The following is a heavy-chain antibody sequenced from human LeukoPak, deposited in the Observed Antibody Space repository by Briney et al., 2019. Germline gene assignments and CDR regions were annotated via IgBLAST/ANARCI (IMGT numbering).Heavy chain of an antibody. Sequence: ASVKVSCKASGYTFTSYGISWVRQAPGQGLEWVGWISAYNGNTNYAQKLQGRVTMTTDTSTSTAYMELRSLRSDDTAVYYCARERELPFYYYYGMDVWGKGTTVTVSS. J-gene: IGHJ6*04. CDR1: GYTFTSYG. D-gene: IGHD1-26*01. CDR2: ISAYNGNT. V-gene: IGHV1-18*01. CDR3: ARERELPFYYYYGMDV.